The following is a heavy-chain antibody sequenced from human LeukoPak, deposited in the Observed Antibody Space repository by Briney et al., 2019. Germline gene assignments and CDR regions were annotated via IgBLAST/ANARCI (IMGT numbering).Heavy chain of an antibody. CDR1: GYSISSGYY. V-gene: IGHV4-38-2*01. CDR3: ARRPRGVQKGAFDI. CDR2: IYHSGST. D-gene: IGHD2-8*01. Sequence: SETPPLTCAVSGYSISSGYYWGWIRQPPGKGLEWIGSIYHSGSTYYNPSLKSRVTISVDTSKDQFSLKLSSVTAADTAVYYCARRPRGVQKGAFDIWGQGTMVTVSS. J-gene: IGHJ3*02.